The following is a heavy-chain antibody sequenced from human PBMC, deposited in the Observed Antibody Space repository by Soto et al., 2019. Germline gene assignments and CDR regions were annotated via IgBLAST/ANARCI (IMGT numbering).Heavy chain of an antibody. V-gene: IGHV3-21*01. J-gene: IGHJ1*01. Sequence: EVQLVESGGGLVEPGGSLRLSCAASGFTFSSYSMNWVRQAPGKGLEWVSSISSSSSYIYYADSVKGRFTISRDNAKNSLYLQMNSLRAEDTAVYYCARDRAEDGKWWYHLVPYFQHWGQGTLVTVSS. CDR1: GFTFSSYS. CDR2: ISSSSSYI. CDR3: ARDRAEDGKWWYHLVPYFQH. D-gene: IGHD2-15*01.